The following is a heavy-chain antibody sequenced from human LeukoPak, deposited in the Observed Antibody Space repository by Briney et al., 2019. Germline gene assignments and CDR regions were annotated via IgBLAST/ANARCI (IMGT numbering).Heavy chain of an antibody. CDR3: ARTYCGGDCYSEPINHYYYYGMDV. V-gene: IGHV4-39*01. Sequence: SETLSLTCTVSGGSIRSSYYYWGWIRQPPGKGLEWIGSIYDSGSTFYNPSLKTRVTISADTSKNQFSLKLSSVTAADTAVYYCARTYCGGDCYSEPINHYYYYGMDVWGQGITVTVSS. J-gene: IGHJ6*02. CDR1: GGSIRSSYYY. D-gene: IGHD2-21*02. CDR2: IYDSGST.